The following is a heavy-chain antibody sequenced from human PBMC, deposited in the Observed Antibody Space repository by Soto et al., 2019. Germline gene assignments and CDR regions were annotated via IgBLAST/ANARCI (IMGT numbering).Heavy chain of an antibody. CDR2: IYYSGST. Sequence: SETLSLTCTVSGGSISSYYWSWIRQPPGKGLEWIGYIYYSGSTNYNPSLKSRVTISVDTSKNQFSLKLSSVTAADTAVYYCASADRRGHAFDIWGQGTMVTVSS. J-gene: IGHJ3*02. V-gene: IGHV4-59*12. D-gene: IGHD3-10*01. CDR1: GGSISSYY. CDR3: ASADRRGHAFDI.